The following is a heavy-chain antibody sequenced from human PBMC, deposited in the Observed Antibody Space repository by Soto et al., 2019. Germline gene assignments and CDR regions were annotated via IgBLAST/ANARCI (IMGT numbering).Heavy chain of an antibody. V-gene: IGHV3-11*01. D-gene: IGHD6-13*01. Sequence: GGSLRLSCEASGLTFSQCHMTWFRQAPGKGLEWIAYISTTGSSIFYAGSVKGRFTISRDNAKNSLYLQMNSLRADDTAVYYCARESWYKFDPWGPGTLVTVSS. CDR1: GLTFSQCH. J-gene: IGHJ5*02. CDR3: ARESWYKFDP. CDR2: ISTTGSSI.